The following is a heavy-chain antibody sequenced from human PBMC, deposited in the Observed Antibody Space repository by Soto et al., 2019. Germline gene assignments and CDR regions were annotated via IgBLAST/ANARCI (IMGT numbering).Heavy chain of an antibody. CDR2: INAGNGNT. V-gene: IGHV1-3*01. CDR1: GYTFTSYA. Sequence: QVQLVQSGAEVKKPGASVKVSCKASGYTFTSYAMHWVRQAPGQRLEWMGWINAGNGNTKYSQKFQGRVTITRDTSASTAYMELSGLRSEATAVYYCARSRYCSSTSCPYYFDYWGQGTLVTVSS. CDR3: ARSRYCSSTSCPYYFDY. D-gene: IGHD2-2*01. J-gene: IGHJ4*02.